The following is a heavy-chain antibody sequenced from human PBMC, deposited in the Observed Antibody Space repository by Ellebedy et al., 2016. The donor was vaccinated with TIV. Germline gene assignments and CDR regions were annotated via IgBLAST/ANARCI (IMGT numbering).Heavy chain of an antibody. D-gene: IGHD3-10*01. CDR2: IITIFGTA. Sequence: ASVKVSCKASGYTFTSYAIHWVRQAPGQGLEWMGGIITIFGTANYAQKFQGRVTITADESTSTAYMELSSLRSEDTAVYYCAIPDPQFKSREYYFDYWGQGTLVTVSS. J-gene: IGHJ4*02. V-gene: IGHV1-69*13. CDR3: AIPDPQFKSREYYFDY. CDR1: GYTFTSYA.